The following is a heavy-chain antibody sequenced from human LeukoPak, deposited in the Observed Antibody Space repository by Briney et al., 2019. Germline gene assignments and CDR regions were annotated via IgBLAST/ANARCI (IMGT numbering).Heavy chain of an antibody. CDR2: ISSSSSYI. CDR1: GFTFSSYS. J-gene: IGHJ4*02. CDR3: AKVGSLYYFDY. D-gene: IGHD6-19*01. V-gene: IGHV3-21*04. Sequence: GSLRLSCAASGFTFSSYSMNWVRQAPGKGLEWVSSISSSSSYIYYADSVKGRFTISRDNSKNTLYLQMNSLRAEDTAVYYCAKVGSLYYFDYWGQGTLVTVSS.